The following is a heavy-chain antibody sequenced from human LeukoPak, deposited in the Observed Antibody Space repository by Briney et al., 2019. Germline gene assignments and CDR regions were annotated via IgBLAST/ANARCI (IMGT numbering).Heavy chain of an antibody. CDR1: GFTFSSYS. D-gene: IGHD2-2*01. J-gene: IGHJ4*02. CDR3: ATEAGVPPAFFDY. V-gene: IGHV3-21*01. Sequence: GGSLRLSCAASGFTFSSYSMNWVRQAPGKGLEWVSSISSVSSHILYGDSVKGRFTISRDNAKNSLYLQMSSLRAEDTAVYYCATEAGVPPAFFDYWGRGTLVTVSS. CDR2: ISSVSSHI.